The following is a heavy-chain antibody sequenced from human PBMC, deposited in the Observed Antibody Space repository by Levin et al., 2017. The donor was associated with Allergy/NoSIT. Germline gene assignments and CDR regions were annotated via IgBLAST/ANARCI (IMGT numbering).Heavy chain of an antibody. V-gene: IGHV1-2*02. CDR3: AREVSRAGADYRFAY. Sequence: ASVKVSCKASGYTFTDHYMNWVRQAPGQGLEWMGWINTRSGGTNYDQKFQGRVTMTRDTSITTTYLELSSLRSDDTAVYYCAREVSRAGADYRFAYWGQGTLVTVSS. J-gene: IGHJ4*02. CDR1: GYTFTDHY. CDR2: INTRSGGT. D-gene: IGHD6-13*01.